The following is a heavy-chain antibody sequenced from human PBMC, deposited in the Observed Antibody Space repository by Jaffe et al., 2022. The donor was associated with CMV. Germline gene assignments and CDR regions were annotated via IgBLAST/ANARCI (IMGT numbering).Heavy chain of an antibody. Sequence: QVQLVQSGAEVKKPGSSVKVSCKASGGTFSSYAISWVRQAPGQGLEWMGGIIPIFGTANYAQKFQGRVTITADESTSTAYMELSSLRSEDTAVYYCAASQIGDYEVSYYYYYGMDVWGQGTTVTVSS. D-gene: IGHD4-17*01. V-gene: IGHV1-69*01. CDR3: AASQIGDYEVSYYYYYGMDV. J-gene: IGHJ6*02. CDR2: IIPIFGTA. CDR1: GGTFSSYA.